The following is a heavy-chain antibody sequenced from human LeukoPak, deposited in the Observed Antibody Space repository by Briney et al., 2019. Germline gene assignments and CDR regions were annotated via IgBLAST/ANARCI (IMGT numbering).Heavy chain of an antibody. J-gene: IGHJ3*02. CDR1: GGTFSSYA. Sequence: SVKVSCKASGGTFSSYAISWVRQAPGQGLEWMGGIIPIFGTANYAQKFQGRVTIATDESTSTAYMELSSLRSEDTAVYYCARGMRKLLPHDAFDIWGQGTMVTVSS. CDR2: IIPIFGTA. D-gene: IGHD2/OR15-2a*01. CDR3: ARGMRKLLPHDAFDI. V-gene: IGHV1-69*05.